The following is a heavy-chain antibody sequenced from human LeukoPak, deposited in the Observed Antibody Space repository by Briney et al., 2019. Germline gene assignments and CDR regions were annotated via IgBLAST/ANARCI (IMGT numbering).Heavy chain of an antibody. V-gene: IGHV4-30-2*01. CDR3: ARAGYQLLPRFDY. D-gene: IGHD2-2*01. Sequence: PSETLSLTCTVSGGSISSGAYYWSWIRQPPGKGLEWIGYIYQSGNTYYNPSLKTRVTLSVDRSNNQFSLRLTSVTAADTAVYYCARAGYQLLPRFDYWGQGTLVTVSS. J-gene: IGHJ4*02. CDR1: GGSISSGAYY. CDR2: IYQSGNT.